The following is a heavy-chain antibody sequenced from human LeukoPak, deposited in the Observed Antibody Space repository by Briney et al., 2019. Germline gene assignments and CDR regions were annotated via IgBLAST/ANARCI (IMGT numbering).Heavy chain of an antibody. CDR3: ARLYSSSWYNDFDY. J-gene: IGHJ4*02. CDR1: GFTFSSYA. CDR2: IKQDGSEK. V-gene: IGHV3-7*01. D-gene: IGHD6-13*01. Sequence: GGSLRLSCAASGFTFSSYAMSWVRQAPGKGLEWVANIKQDGSEKYYVDSVKGRFTISRDNAKNSLYLQMNSLRAEDTAVYYCARLYSSSWYNDFDYWGQGTLVTVSS.